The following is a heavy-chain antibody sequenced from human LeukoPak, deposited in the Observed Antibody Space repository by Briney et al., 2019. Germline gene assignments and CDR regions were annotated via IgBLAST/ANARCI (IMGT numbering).Heavy chain of an antibody. CDR2: ISSSSSYI. J-gene: IGHJ4*02. D-gene: IGHD1-26*01. V-gene: IGHV3-21*01. Sequence: GGSLRLSCAASGFTFSSYSMSWVRQAPGKGLEWVSSISSSSSYIYYADSVKGRFTISRDNAKNSLYLQMNSLRAEDTAVYYCARGSGSCFDYWGLGTLVTVSS. CDR3: ARGSGSCFDY. CDR1: GFTFSSYS.